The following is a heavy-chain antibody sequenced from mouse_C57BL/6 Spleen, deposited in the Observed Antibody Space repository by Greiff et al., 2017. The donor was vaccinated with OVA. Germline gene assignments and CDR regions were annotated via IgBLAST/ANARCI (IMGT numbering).Heavy chain of an antibody. CDR3: WYFDV. V-gene: IGHV3-6*01. CDR1: GYSITSGYY. J-gene: IGHJ1*03. CDR2: ISYDGSN. Sequence: EVQLVESGPGLVKPSQSLSLTCSVTGYSITSGYYWNWIRQFPGNKLEWMGYISYDGSNNYNPSLKNRISITRDTSKNQFFLKLNSVTTEDTATYYCWYFDVWGTGTTLTVSS.